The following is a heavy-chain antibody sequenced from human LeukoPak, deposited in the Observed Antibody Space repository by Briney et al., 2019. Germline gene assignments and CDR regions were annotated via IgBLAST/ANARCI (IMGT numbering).Heavy chain of an antibody. CDR2: ISSSSKYI. V-gene: IGHV3-21*01. J-gene: IGHJ4*02. CDR1: GFTYSSYS. CDR3: ARDYLYCGGDCFVDD. D-gene: IGHD2-21*02. Sequence: GGSLRLSCAASGFTYSSYSMNWVRQAPGKGLEWVSSISSSSKYIYDADSVKGRFTVSRDNAKNSLYLQMNSLRAEDTAVYYCARDYLYCGGDCFVDDWGQGTLVTVSS.